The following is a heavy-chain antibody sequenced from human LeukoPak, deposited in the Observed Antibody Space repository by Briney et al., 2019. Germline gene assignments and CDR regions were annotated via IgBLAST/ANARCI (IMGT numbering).Heavy chain of an antibody. CDR3: ARESDLSNYDRTDY. Sequence: SQTLSLTCTVSGGSISSDNYYWSWIRQPAGKGLEWIGRIYTSGSTTYNPSLKSRVTISADTSKNQVSLKLSSVTAADTAMYYCARESDLSNYDRTDYWGQGTLVTVSS. D-gene: IGHD4/OR15-4a*01. V-gene: IGHV4-61*02. CDR2: IYTSGST. CDR1: GGSISSDNYY. J-gene: IGHJ4*02.